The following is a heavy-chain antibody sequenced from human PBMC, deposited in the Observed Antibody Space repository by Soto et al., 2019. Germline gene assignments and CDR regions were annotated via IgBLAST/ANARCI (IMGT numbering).Heavy chain of an antibody. V-gene: IGHV4-30-2*01. CDR2: IYHSGST. Sequence: LSLTCAVSGGSISSGGYSWSWIRQPPGKGLEWIGYIYHSGSTYYNPSLKSRVTISVDTSKNQFSLKLTSVTATDTAVYYCARHVGKWGFDYWGQGTLVTVSS. J-gene: IGHJ4*02. CDR3: ARHVGKWGFDY. CDR1: GGSISSGGYS. D-gene: IGHD1-26*01.